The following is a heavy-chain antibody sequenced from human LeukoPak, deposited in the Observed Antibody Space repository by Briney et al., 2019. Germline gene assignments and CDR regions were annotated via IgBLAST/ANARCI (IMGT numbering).Heavy chain of an antibody. CDR3: TSLVPAASFDY. J-gene: IGHJ4*02. V-gene: IGHV3-15*01. D-gene: IGHD2-2*01. CDR2: IKSKTDGGTT. Sequence: PGGSLRLSCAASGFTFSSYAMSWVRQAPGKGLEWVGRIKSKTDGGTTDYAAPVKGRFTISRDDSKNTLYLQMNSLKTEDTAVYYCTSLVPAASFDYWGQGTLVTASS. CDR1: GFTFSSYA.